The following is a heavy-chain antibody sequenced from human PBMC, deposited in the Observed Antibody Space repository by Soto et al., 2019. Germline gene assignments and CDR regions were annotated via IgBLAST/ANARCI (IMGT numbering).Heavy chain of an antibody. J-gene: IGHJ5*02. V-gene: IGHV3-23*01. CDR2: ISGSGGST. CDR1: AFTFSSYA. Sequence: PGVSLRLPCSASAFTFSSYAMSWVRQAPGKGLEWVSAISGSGGSTYYADSVKGRFTISRDNSKNTLYLQMNSRRAEDTAVYYCAKDDILTGYYKVPSLAPHINWFDPWGQGTLVTVSS. CDR3: AKDDILTGYYKVPSLAPHINWFDP. D-gene: IGHD3-9*01.